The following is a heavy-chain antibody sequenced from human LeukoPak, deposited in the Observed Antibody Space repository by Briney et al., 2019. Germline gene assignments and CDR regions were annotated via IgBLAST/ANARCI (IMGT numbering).Heavy chain of an antibody. D-gene: IGHD4-17*01. V-gene: IGHV4-59*01. Sequence: PSETLSLTCTVSGGSISNYYWNWIRQPPGQGLEWIGCTAYSGTTYYNPSLQSRVTRSVHTSKNQISLNLSSVTAADTAVYYCARDPTGAYWGQGTLVTVSS. CDR1: GGSISNYY. CDR2: TAYSGTT. CDR3: ARDPTGAY. J-gene: IGHJ4*02.